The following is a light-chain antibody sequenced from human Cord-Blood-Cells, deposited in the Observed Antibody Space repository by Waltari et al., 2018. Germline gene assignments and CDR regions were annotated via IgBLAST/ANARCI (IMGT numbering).Light chain of an antibody. CDR2: EVS. V-gene: IGLV2-8*01. CDR1: SSDVGGYNY. Sequence: QSALTRPPSASGSPGQSVTISCTGTSSDVGGYNYVSWYQRHPGKAPKLMIYEVSKRPSGVPDRFSGSKSGNTASLTVSGLQAEDEADYYCSSYAGSNNFDVFGTGTKVTVL. CDR3: SSYAGSNNFDV. J-gene: IGLJ1*01.